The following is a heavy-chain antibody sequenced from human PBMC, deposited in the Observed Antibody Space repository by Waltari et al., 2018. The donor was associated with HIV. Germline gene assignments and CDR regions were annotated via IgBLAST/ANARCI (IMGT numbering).Heavy chain of an antibody. CDR3: AREYWGLSSNGIDI. J-gene: IGHJ3*02. CDR1: GFTFSRFW. CDR2: ISSDGSST. Sequence: EVQLVESGGGLVQPGGSLRLSCAASGFTFSRFWMHWVRQAPGKGLAWGSRISSDGSSTSHADSVKGRFTISRDNAKNTVYLQMNSLRVEDTAVYYCAREYWGLSSNGIDIWGQGTMVTVSS. V-gene: IGHV3-74*01. D-gene: IGHD7-27*01.